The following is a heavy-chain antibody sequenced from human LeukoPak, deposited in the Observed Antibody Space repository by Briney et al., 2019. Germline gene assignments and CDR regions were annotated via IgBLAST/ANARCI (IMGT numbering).Heavy chain of an antibody. Sequence: SETLSLTCTVSGGSISSGSYYWSWIRQPPGKGLEWIGEINDSGNTKYNPSLKSRVTISVATSKNQFSLKLSSVTAADTAVYYCARGKYDFWTGYYAYWGQGTLVTVSS. CDR2: INDSGNT. CDR3: ARGKYDFWTGYYAY. J-gene: IGHJ4*02. D-gene: IGHD3-3*01. CDR1: GGSISSGSYY. V-gene: IGHV4-39*07.